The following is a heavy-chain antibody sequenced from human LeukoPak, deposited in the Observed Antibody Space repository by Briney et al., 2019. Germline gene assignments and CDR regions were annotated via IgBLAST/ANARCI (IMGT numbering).Heavy chain of an antibody. V-gene: IGHV3-23*01. CDR3: ARRAGAYSHPYDY. CDR2: ISDSGANT. Sequence: PGGSLRLSCAASGFTFSSYAMSWVRQAPGKGLQWVSAISDSGANTFYADSVKGRFTISRDNSKNTLYLQMNSLRAGDTAVYYCARRAGAYSHPYDYWGQGTLVTVSS. J-gene: IGHJ4*02. D-gene: IGHD4/OR15-4a*01. CDR1: GFTFSSYA.